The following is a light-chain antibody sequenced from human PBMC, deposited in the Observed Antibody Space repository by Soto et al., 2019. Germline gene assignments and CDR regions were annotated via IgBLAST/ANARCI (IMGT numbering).Light chain of an antibody. Sequence: QSALTQPASVSGSPGQSITISCTGTSSDAGGYNYASWYQQHPGKAPKLMIYDVSNPPSGVSNRFSGSKSGNTASLTISGLEAEDEADYYCSSYTSSSTPYYVFGTGTKLTVL. CDR2: DVS. J-gene: IGLJ1*01. CDR1: SSDAGGYNY. CDR3: SSYTSSSTPYYV. V-gene: IGLV2-14*01.